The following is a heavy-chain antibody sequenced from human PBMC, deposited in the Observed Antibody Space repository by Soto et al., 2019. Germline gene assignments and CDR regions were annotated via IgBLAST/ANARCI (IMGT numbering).Heavy chain of an antibody. D-gene: IGHD6-6*01. CDR3: ARVESIAAREGYGMDV. Sequence: GGSLRLSCAASGFTFSSYGMHWVRQAPGKGLEWVAVIWYDGSNKYYADSVKGRFTISRDNSKNTLYLQMNSLRAEDTAVYYCARVESIAAREGYGMDVWGQGTTVTVSS. V-gene: IGHV3-33*01. CDR2: IWYDGSNK. J-gene: IGHJ6*02. CDR1: GFTFSSYG.